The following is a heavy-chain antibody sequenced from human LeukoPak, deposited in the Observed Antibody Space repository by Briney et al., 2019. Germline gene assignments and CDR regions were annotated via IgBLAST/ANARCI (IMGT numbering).Heavy chain of an antibody. D-gene: IGHD2-15*01. J-gene: IGHJ5*02. CDR2: INSDGSST. V-gene: IGHV3-74*01. CDR3: ARDRGLGYCSGGSCYSFNNWFEP. Sequence: GGSLRLSCAAPGVTLSRYWTHWVRPAPRKGLVWVSRINSDGSSTHYADSLKGGFTPSRDNANNALYLQMNCLRAEDTAVYYCARDRGLGYCSGGSCYSFNNWFEPWGEGTLVTVSS. CDR1: GVTLSRYW.